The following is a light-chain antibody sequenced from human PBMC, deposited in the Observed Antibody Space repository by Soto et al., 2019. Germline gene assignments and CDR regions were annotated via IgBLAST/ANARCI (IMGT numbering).Light chain of an antibody. V-gene: IGKV1-5*03. CDR2: QAS. CDR1: QSISSL. Sequence: DIQMTQSPSTLSASVGDRVTITCRARQSISSLLAWYQQKPGKAPKFLIYQASSLQSGVPSRFSGSVSGTEFTLTITSLQPDDFATYYCHQYYSFPRTFGQGTKVEVK. CDR3: HQYYSFPRT. J-gene: IGKJ1*01.